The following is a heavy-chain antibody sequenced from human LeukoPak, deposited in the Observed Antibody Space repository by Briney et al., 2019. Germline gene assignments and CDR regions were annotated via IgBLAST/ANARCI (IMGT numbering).Heavy chain of an antibody. V-gene: IGHV3-23*01. CDR3: ARGGGIAAAGSLFDY. J-gene: IGHJ4*02. CDR1: GFTFSSYA. D-gene: IGHD6-13*01. Sequence: GGSLRLSCAASGFTFSSYAMSWVRLAPGKGLEWVSAISGSGGSTYYADSVKGQFTISRDNSKNTLYLQMGSLRAEDMAVYYCARGGGIAAAGSLFDYWGQGTLVTVSS. CDR2: ISGSGGST.